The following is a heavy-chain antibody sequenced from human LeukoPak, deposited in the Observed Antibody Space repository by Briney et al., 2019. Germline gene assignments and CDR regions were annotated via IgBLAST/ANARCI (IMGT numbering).Heavy chain of an antibody. D-gene: IGHD3-22*01. V-gene: IGHV4-59*01. CDR2: FHSGST. CDR3: ARVGSHYYDSTGYYPFDY. J-gene: IGHJ4*02. Sequence: FHSGSTNYNPSLERRGSISAETSKNQFSLTLSSVTVADTAVYYCARVGSHYYDSTGYYPFDYWGQGTLVTVSS.